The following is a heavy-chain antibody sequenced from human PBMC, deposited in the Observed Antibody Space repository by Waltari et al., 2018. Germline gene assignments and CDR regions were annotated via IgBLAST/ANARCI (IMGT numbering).Heavy chain of an antibody. CDR3: APTAVTYDY. V-gene: IGHV3-21*05. D-gene: IGHD4-17*01. CDR1: RRYS. Sequence: RRYSPDGVRQGPGKGLEGVLSISTSTKYIRYAEAVKGRFTISRDNAKNSLYLQMNNLGAEDTAVYYCAPTAVTYDYWGQGILVTVSS. CDR2: ISTSTKYI. J-gene: IGHJ4*02.